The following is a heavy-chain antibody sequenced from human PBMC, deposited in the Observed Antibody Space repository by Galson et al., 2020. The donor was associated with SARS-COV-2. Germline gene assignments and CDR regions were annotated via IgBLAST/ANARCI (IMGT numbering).Heavy chain of an antibody. CDR2: ISGSGGST. J-gene: IGHJ4*02. CDR1: GFTFSSYA. Sequence: GGSLRLSCAASGFTFSSYAMSWVRQAPGKGLEWVSAISGSGGSTYYADSVKGRFTISRDNSKNTLYLQMNSLRAEDTAVYYCAKDLLSWLVGPYDYWGQGTLVTVSS. D-gene: IGHD2-15*01. V-gene: IGHV3-23*01. CDR3: AKDLLSWLVGPYDY.